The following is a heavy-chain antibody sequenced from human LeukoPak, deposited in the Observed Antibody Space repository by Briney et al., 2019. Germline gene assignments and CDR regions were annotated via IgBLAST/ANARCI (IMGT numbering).Heavy chain of an antibody. J-gene: IGHJ4*02. CDR1: GFTFSSYG. CDR3: ARAGRYDYVWGSYRSGPVDY. V-gene: IGHV3-30*03. D-gene: IGHD3-16*02. Sequence: RAGGSLRLSCAASGFTFSSYGMHWVRQAPGKGLEWVAVISYDGSNKYYADSVKGRFTISRDSSKNTLYLQMNSLRAEDTAVYYCARAGRYDYVWGSYRSGPVDYWGQGTLVTVSS. CDR2: ISYDGSNK.